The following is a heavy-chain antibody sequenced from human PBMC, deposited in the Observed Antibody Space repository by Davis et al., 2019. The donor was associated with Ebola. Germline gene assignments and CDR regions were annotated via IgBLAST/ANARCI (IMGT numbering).Heavy chain of an antibody. CDR1: GFTFGDYA. CDR3: ARDPIAAAQHYYYYYGMDV. V-gene: IGHV3-49*04. Sequence: GESLKISCTASGFTFGDYAMSWVRQAPGKGLEWVGFIRSKAYGGTTEYAASVKGRFTISRDNAKNSLYLQMNSLRAEDTAVYYCARDPIAAAQHYYYYYGMDVWGKGTTVTVSS. D-gene: IGHD6-13*01. CDR2: IRSKAYGGTT. J-gene: IGHJ6*04.